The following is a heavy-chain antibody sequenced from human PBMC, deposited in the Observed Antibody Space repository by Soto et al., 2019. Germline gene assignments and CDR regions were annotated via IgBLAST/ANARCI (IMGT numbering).Heavy chain of an antibody. D-gene: IGHD2-21*02. CDR2: MYNTGST. CDR3: ARNLWGYCGNDCYPLDV. CDR1: GGSISGYY. V-gene: IGHV4-59*01. J-gene: IGHJ6*02. Sequence: QVQLQESGPGLVKPSETLSLTCTVSGGSISGYYWSWIRQPPGKGLEWIGYMYNTGSTVYNPSFKSRVTISVDTSKNHYSQKLNSVTAADTAVYYCARNLWGYCGNDCYPLDVWGQGTTVTVSS.